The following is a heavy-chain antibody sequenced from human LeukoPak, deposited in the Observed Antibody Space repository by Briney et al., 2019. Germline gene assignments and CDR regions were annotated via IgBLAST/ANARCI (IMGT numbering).Heavy chain of an antibody. CDR3: AAWGAYSPLNY. J-gene: IGHJ4*02. CDR1: GFTFSSYD. Sequence: GGSLRLSCAASGFTFSSYDMHWVRQATGKGLEWVSAIGTAGDTYYPGSVKGRFTISRDNARNSLYLQMNSLRAEDTAVYYCAAWGAYSPLNYWGRGTLVTVSS. CDR2: IGTAGDT. D-gene: IGHD7-27*01. V-gene: IGHV3-13*01.